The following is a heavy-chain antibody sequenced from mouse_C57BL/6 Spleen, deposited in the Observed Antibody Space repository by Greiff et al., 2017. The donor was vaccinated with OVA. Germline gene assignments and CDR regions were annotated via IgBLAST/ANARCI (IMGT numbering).Heavy chain of an antibody. V-gene: IGHV2-6-1*01. CDR2: IWSDGST. Sequence: QVQLKESGPGLVAPSQSLSITCTVSGFSLTSYGVHWVRQPPGKGLEWLVVIWSDGSTTYNYALKSRLSISKDNSKSQVFLKMNSLQTDDTAMYYCARQWIYDGYYHARDYWGQGTSVTVSS. CDR3: ARQWIYDGYYHARDY. D-gene: IGHD2-3*01. CDR1: GFSLTSYG. J-gene: IGHJ4*01.